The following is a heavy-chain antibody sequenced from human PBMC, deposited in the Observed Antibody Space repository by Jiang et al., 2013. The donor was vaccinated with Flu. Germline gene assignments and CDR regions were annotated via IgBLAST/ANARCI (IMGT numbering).Heavy chain of an antibody. Sequence: VQLLESGGGLVQPGGSLRLSCAASGFTFSSYAMSWVRQAPGKGLEWVSAISGSGGSTYYADSVKGRFTTSRDNSKNTLYLQMNSLRAEDTAVYYCAKEGSGIQLRTGFSNWFDPWGQGTLVTVSS. J-gene: IGHJ5*02. CDR2: ISGSGGST. CDR3: AKEGSGIQLRTGFSNWFDP. CDR1: GFTFSSYA. D-gene: IGHD5-18*01. V-gene: IGHV3-23*01.